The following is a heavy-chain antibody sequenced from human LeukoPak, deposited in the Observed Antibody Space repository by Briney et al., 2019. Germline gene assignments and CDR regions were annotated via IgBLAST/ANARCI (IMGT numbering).Heavy chain of an antibody. J-gene: IGHJ5*02. CDR1: GGTFSSYA. D-gene: IGHD3-10*01. V-gene: IGHV1-69*04. CDR3: ARDYTLLWFGEDENWFDP. Sequence: ASVKVSCKASGGTFSSYAISWVRQAPGQGLEWMGRIIPILGIANYAQKFQGRVTITADKSTSTAYMELRSLRSDDTAVYYCARDYTLLWFGEDENWFDPWGQGTLVTVSS. CDR2: IIPILGIA.